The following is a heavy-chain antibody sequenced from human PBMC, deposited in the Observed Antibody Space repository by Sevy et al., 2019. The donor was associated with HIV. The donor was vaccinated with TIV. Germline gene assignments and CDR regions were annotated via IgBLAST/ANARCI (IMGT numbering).Heavy chain of an antibody. Sequence: SETLSLTCAVYGGSFCGYYWSWIRQPPGKGLEWIGEINHTGSTNYNPSLKSRVTISVDRSKNQFSLKLSSVTAADTAVYYCARHCSSTSCSDASDIWGQGTMVTVSS. CDR1: GGSFCGYY. V-gene: IGHV4-34*01. CDR2: INHTGST. D-gene: IGHD2-2*01. CDR3: ARHCSSTSCSDASDI. J-gene: IGHJ3*02.